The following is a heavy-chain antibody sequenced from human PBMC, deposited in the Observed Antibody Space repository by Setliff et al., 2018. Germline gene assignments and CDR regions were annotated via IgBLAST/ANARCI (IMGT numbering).Heavy chain of an antibody. Sequence: TSETLSLTCAVYGGSFSGYYWSWIRQPPGKGLEWIGEINHSGSTNYNPSLKSRVTISVDTSKNQFSLKLSSVTAADTAVYYCARGRYDYVWGSYRSDPYYFDYWGQGTLVTVSS. CDR3: ARGRYDYVWGSYRSDPYYFDY. V-gene: IGHV4-34*01. J-gene: IGHJ4*02. D-gene: IGHD3-16*02. CDR2: INHSGST. CDR1: GGSFSGYY.